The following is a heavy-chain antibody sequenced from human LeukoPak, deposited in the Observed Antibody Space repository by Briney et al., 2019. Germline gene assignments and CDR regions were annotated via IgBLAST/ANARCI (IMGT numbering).Heavy chain of an antibody. CDR2: INSDGSST. CDR3: ARENYSYGGIDY. CDR1: GFTFSSYW. Sequence: GGSLRLSCAASGFTFSSYWMHWVRQAPGKGLVWVSRINSDGSSTSYADSVKGRFTISRDNAKNTLYLQMNSLRAEDTAVYYCARENYSYGGIDYWGQGTLVTVSS. D-gene: IGHD5-18*01. V-gene: IGHV3-74*01. J-gene: IGHJ4*02.